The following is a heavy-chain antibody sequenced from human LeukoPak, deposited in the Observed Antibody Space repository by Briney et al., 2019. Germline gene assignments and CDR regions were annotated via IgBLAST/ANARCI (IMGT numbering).Heavy chain of an antibody. CDR2: IKPNSGGT. V-gene: IGHV1-2*02. Sequence: ASVQVSCQGSGYTFTGYYMHGVRQAPGQGLEWMGWIKPNSGGTSYAQKFQGRVTMTRDTSISTAYMELSRLRCDDTAVYYCARAPGPRFFDYWGQGTLVTVSS. J-gene: IGHJ4*02. CDR1: GYTFTGYY. CDR3: ARAPGPRFFDY.